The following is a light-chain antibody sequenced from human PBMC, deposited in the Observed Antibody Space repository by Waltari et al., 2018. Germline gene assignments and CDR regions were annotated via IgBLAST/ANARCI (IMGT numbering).Light chain of an antibody. V-gene: IGLV8-61*01. CDR2: DTT. J-gene: IGLJ3*02. Sequence: QTVVTQEPSLSVSPGGTVTLTCGLSSGSVATTYYPSWYQPAPGQTPRRYISDTTPRAPGVPDRFSGSILDNKAALTITGAQADDESDYYCVLSMGSGIWVFGGGTKLTVL. CDR1: SGSVATTYY. CDR3: VLSMGSGIWV.